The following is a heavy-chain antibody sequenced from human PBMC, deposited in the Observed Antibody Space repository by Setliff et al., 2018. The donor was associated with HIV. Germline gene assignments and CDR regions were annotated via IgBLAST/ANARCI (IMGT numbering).Heavy chain of an antibody. CDR2: LHYTGTT. CDR1: GASINSGSHN. Sequence: KTSETLSLTCTVSGASINSGSHNWGWIRQPPGKGLEWIATLHYTGTTYYNPSLKSRVTISTDTSKNQFSLKLSSVTAADTAVYYCARRVQLRDSSGRSCWTFDIWG. D-gene: IGHD2-15*01. CDR3: ARRVQLRDSSGRSCWTFDI. V-gene: IGHV4-39*01. J-gene: IGHJ3*02.